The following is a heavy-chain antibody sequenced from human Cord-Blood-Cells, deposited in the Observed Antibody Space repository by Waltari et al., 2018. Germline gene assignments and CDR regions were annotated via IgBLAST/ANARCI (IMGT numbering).Heavy chain of an antibody. J-gene: IGHJ4*02. CDR2: ISYDGSNK. CDR3: ARAPGSYFDY. V-gene: IGHV3-30*04. CDR1: GFTFSSYA. Sequence: QVQLVESGGGVVQPGRSLRLACAASGFTFSSYAVHGVRQAPGKGLEWVAVISYDGSNKYYADSVKGRFTISRDNSKNTLYLQMNSLRAEDTAVYYCARAPGSYFDYWGQGTLVTVSS. D-gene: IGHD3-10*01.